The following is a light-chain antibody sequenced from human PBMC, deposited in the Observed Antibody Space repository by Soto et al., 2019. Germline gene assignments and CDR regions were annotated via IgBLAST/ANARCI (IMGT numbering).Light chain of an antibody. CDR1: RSNIGAGYE. CDR3: PTLESTVRGVV. Sequence: QSVLTQPPSVSGAPGQRVTISCTGSRSNIGAGYEVHWYQQLPGTAPKLLIYGNSNRPSGVPDRCSGSNSGTSPSLAITVLQAEDEADYYCPTLESTVRGVVFGGGTKLTVL. J-gene: IGLJ2*01. V-gene: IGLV1-40*01. CDR2: GNS.